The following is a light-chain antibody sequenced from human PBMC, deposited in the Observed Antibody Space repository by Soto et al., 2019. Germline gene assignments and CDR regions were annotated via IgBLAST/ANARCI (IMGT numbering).Light chain of an antibody. J-gene: IGLJ3*02. CDR3: ATWDDSLNARGV. CDR2: KNN. CDR1: RSNIGNNA. V-gene: IGLV1-44*01. Sequence: QSVLTQTPSASGTPGQTVTISCSGSRSNIGNNAVSWYQQFPGTAPKLLIYKNNQRPSGVPDRFSGSKSGTSASLAISGLQSEDEADYYCATWDDSLNARGVFGRGTQLTVL.